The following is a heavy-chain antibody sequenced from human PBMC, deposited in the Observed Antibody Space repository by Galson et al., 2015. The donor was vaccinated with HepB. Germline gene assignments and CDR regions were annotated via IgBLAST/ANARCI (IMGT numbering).Heavy chain of an antibody. D-gene: IGHD3-10*01. Sequence: SVKVSCKASGYTFNNYDISWVRQAPGQGLEWMGWISAYNGNTNYAQKLQGRVTMTTDTFTSTAYMELRSLRSDDTAVYYCSRTLRVRRDCAFDIWAQGTMVAVSS. V-gene: IGHV1-18*04. CDR2: ISAYNGNT. J-gene: IGHJ3*02. CDR1: GYTFNNYD. CDR3: SRTLRVRRDCAFDI.